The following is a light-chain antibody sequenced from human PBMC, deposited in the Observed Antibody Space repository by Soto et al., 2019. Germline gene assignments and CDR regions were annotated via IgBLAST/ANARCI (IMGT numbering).Light chain of an antibody. CDR1: QYINTR. V-gene: IGKV3-20*01. CDR3: HQYGSSPWT. Sequence: EIVLTQSPATLSSFPGDRVTLSCRASQYINTRLAWYQHRPGQSPRLLFYDASIRATGIPDRFSGSGSGTDFSLTISRLEPEDFAVYYCHQYGSSPWTFGQGTKVDIK. CDR2: DAS. J-gene: IGKJ1*01.